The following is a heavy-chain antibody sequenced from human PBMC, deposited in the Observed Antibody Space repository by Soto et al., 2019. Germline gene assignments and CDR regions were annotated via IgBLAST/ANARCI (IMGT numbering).Heavy chain of an antibody. J-gene: IGHJ6*02. V-gene: IGHV4-39*01. CDR1: GGSISNPSYY. CDR3: ARGTPPHHYDFWSGYQGGMDV. D-gene: IGHD3-3*01. Sequence: PSETLSLTCTVSGGSISNPSYYWGWVRQPPGKGLEWIGDIFYTGRTYYSPSLKSRVTISVDTSKEQFSLNLTSVTAADTAVYYCARGTPPHHYDFWSGYQGGMDVWGQGTTVTVSS. CDR2: IFYTGRT.